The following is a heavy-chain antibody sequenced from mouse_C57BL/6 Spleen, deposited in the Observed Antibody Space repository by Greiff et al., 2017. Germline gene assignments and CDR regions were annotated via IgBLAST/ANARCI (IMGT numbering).Heavy chain of an antibody. V-gene: IGHV10-3*01. D-gene: IGHD2-5*01. CDR2: IRSKSSNYAT. J-gene: IGHJ4*01. CDR1: GFTFNTYS. CDR3: VGDEDSNYEGYAMDY. Sequence: EVNLVEPGGGLVQPKGSLKLSCAASGFTFNTYSMHWVRQAPGKGLEWVARIRSKSSNYATYSADSLKDRFTISRDDSESMLYLQMNNLKSEDTAMYDCVGDEDSNYEGYAMDYWGQGTSVTVSS.